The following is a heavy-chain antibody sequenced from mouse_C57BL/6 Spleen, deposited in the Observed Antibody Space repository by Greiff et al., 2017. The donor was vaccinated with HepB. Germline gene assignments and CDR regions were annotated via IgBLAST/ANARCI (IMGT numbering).Heavy chain of an antibody. CDR1: GYTFTSYW. V-gene: IGHV1-64*01. CDR3: APGGDYGDYFDY. Sequence: QVQLQQPGAELVKPGASVKLSCKASGYTFTSYWMHWVKQRPGQGLEWIGMIHPNSGSTNYNEKFKSKATLTVDKSSSTAYMQLSSLTSEDSAVYYCAPGGDYGDYFDYWGQGTTLTVSS. D-gene: IGHD1-1*01. CDR2: IHPNSGST. J-gene: IGHJ2*01.